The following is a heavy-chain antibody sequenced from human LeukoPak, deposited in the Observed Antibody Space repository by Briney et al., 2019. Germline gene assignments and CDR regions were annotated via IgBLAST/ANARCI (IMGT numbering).Heavy chain of an antibody. CDR3: VKDSTHFRVWDSYDTAGLNY. D-gene: IGHD3-22*01. CDR2: ISGGGAGT. J-gene: IGHJ4*02. Sequence: GGTLRLSCAASGFTFSSYGMSWVRQAPGKGLEWVSTISGGGAGTYYADSVKGRFTISRDNSMNTLYLQMNSLRVEDTAVYYCVKDSTHFRVWDSYDTAGLNYWGQGTLVTVSS. V-gene: IGHV3-23*01. CDR1: GFTFSSYG.